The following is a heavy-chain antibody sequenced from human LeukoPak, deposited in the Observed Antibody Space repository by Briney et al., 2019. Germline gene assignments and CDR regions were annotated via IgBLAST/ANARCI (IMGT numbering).Heavy chain of an antibody. CDR3: ARDSYYGSGSFDY. V-gene: IGHV3-48*03. J-gene: IGHJ4*02. Sequence: GGSPRLSCAGSGFTFSSYEMNWVRQTPWKGLEWVSYISSSGSAIYYADSVKGRFTISRDNAKNSLYLEMNSLRAEDTAVYYCARDSYYGSGSFDYWGQGTLVTVSS. CDR1: GFTFSSYE. CDR2: ISSSGSAI. D-gene: IGHD3-10*01.